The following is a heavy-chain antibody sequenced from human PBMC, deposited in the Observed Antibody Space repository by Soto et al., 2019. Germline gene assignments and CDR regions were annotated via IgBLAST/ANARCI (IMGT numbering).Heavy chain of an antibody. J-gene: IGHJ4*02. V-gene: IGHV3-9*01. D-gene: IGHD4-4*01. Sequence: EVQLVESGGGLVQPGRSLRLSCAASGFTFDDYAMHWVRQAPGKGLEWVSGISWNSGSIGYADSVKGRFTISRDNAKNSLYLQMNSLRAEDTALYYCAKDLYSNSYYFDYWGQGTLVTVSS. CDR2: ISWNSGSI. CDR1: GFTFDDYA. CDR3: AKDLYSNSYYFDY.